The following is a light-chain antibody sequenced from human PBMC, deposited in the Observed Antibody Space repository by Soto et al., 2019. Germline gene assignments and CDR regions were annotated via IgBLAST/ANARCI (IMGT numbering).Light chain of an antibody. CDR3: GTWDSSLNAWV. Sequence: QSVLTQPPSVSAAPGQKVTISCSGSSSSIGYHLVSWYQHLPGTAPKLLIYDNNKRPSGIPDRFSGSKSGTSATLGITGLQTGDEADYYCGTWDSSLNAWVFGGGTKVTVL. CDR1: SSSIGYHL. CDR2: DNN. J-gene: IGLJ3*02. V-gene: IGLV1-51*01.